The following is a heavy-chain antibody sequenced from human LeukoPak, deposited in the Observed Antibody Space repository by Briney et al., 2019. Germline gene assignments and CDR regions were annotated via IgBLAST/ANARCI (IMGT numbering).Heavy chain of an antibody. Sequence: GSLRLSCAASEFTFSSYEMNWVRQAPGKGLEWIGEINHSGSTNYNPSLKSRVTISVDTSKNQFSLKLSSVTAADTAVYYCARHVIAAAVTFDYWGQGTLVTVSS. CDR1: EFTFSSYE. V-gene: IGHV4-34*01. CDR2: INHSGST. CDR3: ARHVIAAAVTFDY. J-gene: IGHJ4*02. D-gene: IGHD6-13*01.